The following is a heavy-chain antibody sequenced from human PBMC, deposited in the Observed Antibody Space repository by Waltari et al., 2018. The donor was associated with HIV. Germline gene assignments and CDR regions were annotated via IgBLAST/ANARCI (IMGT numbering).Heavy chain of an antibody. CDR3: ARGRRRNGHNRRDWFDP. V-gene: IGHV4-34*02. J-gene: IGHJ5*02. D-gene: IGHD2-8*01. Sequence: QVQLQQWGAGLLKPSETVSLTCAVYGGSFSGFYWNWIRQPPGKGLEWIGEINHGGSTTYDPSLKSRVTISVDSYKNQFSLKLSSVSAADTAVYYCARGRRRNGHNRRDWFDPWGQGTLVTVSS. CDR2: INHGGST. CDR1: GGSFSGFY.